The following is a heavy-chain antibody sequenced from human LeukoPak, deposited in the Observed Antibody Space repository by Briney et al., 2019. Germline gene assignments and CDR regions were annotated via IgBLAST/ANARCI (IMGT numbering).Heavy chain of an antibody. V-gene: IGHV1-69*02. Sequence: SVKVSCKASGGTFSSYTISWVRQAPGQGLEWMGRIIPILGIANYAQKFQGRVTITADKSTSTAYMELSSLRSEDTAVYYCATERITIFGVVIIGWFDPWGQGTLVTVSS. CDR1: GGTFSSYT. J-gene: IGHJ5*02. CDR3: ATERITIFGVVIIGWFDP. CDR2: IIPILGIA. D-gene: IGHD3-3*01.